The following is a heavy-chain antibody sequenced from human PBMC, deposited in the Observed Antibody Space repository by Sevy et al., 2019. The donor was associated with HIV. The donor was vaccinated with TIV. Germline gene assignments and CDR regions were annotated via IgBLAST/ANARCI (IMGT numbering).Heavy chain of an antibody. CDR1: GFTFSSYG. Sequence: GGSLRLSCAASGFTFSSYGMHWVRQAPGKGLEWVAGISYDGSNKYYADSLKGRFTISRDNSKNTLYLQMNSLRAEDSAVYYCAKAYYDFWSGYPNPPSEFDPWGQGTLVTVSS. D-gene: IGHD3-3*01. CDR2: ISYDGSNK. J-gene: IGHJ5*02. V-gene: IGHV3-30*18. CDR3: AKAYYDFWSGYPNPPSEFDP.